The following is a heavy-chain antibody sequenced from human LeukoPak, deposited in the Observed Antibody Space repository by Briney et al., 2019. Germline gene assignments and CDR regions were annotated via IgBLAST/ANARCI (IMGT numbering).Heavy chain of an antibody. Sequence: SVKVSCKASGGTFSSYAISWVRQAPGQGLEWMGGIIPIFGTANYAQKSQGRVTITADESTSTAYMELSSLRSEDTAVYYCARGRYCSGGSCYRLFDYWGQGTLVTVSS. V-gene: IGHV1-69*13. D-gene: IGHD2-15*01. CDR3: ARGRYCSGGSCYRLFDY. J-gene: IGHJ4*02. CDR1: GGTFSSYA. CDR2: IIPIFGTA.